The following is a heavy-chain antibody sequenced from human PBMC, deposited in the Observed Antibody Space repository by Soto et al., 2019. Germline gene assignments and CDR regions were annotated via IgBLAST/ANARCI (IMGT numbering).Heavy chain of an antibody. CDR1: GGSISSYY. Sequence: QVQLQESGPGLVKPSETLSLTCTVSGGSISSYYWSWIRQPPGKGLEWIGYIYYSGSTNYNPSLKSRVTISVDTSKNQFSLKLSSVTAADTAVYYCARELRPGDYYYYMDVWGKGTTVTVSS. CDR3: ARELRPGDYYYYMDV. CDR2: IYYSGST. D-gene: IGHD4-17*01. V-gene: IGHV4-59*01. J-gene: IGHJ6*03.